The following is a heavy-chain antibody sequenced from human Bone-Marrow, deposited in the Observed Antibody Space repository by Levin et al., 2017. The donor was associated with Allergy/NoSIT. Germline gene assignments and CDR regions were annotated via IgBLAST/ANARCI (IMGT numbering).Heavy chain of an antibody. V-gene: IGHV3-23*01. J-gene: IGHJ6*02. CDR1: GFTFSNFA. D-gene: IGHD4-11*01. CDR2: ISGSGFNT. CDR3: AKDPPTTVANYHYYYGMDV. Sequence: PGGSLRLSFAASGFTFSNFAMSWVRQAPGKGLEWVSVISGSGFNTYYADSVKGRFTISRDNSKNTLHLQMHSLRAEDTAVYYCAKDPPTTVANYHYYYGMDVWGQGTTVTVSS.